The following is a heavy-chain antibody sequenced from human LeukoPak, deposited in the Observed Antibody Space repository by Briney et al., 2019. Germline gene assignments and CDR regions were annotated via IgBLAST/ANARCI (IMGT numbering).Heavy chain of an antibody. CDR1: GYTFTSYG. V-gene: IGHV1-18*01. CDR2: ISAYNGNT. J-gene: IGHJ4*02. D-gene: IGHD3-22*01. CDR3: ARGASAHYYDSSGYY. Sequence: ASVKVSRKASGYTFTSYGISWVQQAPGQGLEWMAWISAYNGNTNYAQKLQGRVTMTTDKSTSTPYMELMSLRCDDTAVYYSARGASAHYYDSSGYYWGQGTLVTVSS.